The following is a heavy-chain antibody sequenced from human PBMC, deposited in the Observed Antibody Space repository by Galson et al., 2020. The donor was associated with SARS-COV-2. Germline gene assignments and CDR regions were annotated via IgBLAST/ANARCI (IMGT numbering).Heavy chain of an antibody. CDR2: INTNTGNP. Sequence: ASVKVSCKASGYTFTSYAMNWVRQAPGQGLEWMGWINTNTGNPTYAQGFTGRFVFSLDTSVSTAYLQISSLKAEDTAVYYCARARDAYYDCWGGLLCPLGWFDPWGQGSLVTVSS. CDR3: ARARDAYYDCWGGLLCPLGWFDP. J-gene: IGHJ5*02. V-gene: IGHV7-4-1*02. CDR1: GYTFTSYA. D-gene: IGHD3-3*01.